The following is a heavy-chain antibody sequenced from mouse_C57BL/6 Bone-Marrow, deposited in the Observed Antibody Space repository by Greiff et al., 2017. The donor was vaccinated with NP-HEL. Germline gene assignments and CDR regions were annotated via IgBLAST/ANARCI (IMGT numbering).Heavy chain of an antibody. CDR3: ARYLYYYAMDY. CDR1: GYAFSSYW. Sequence: QVTLKESGAELVKPGASVKISCKASGYAFSSYWMNWVKQRPGKGLEWIGQIYPGDGDTNYNGKFKGKATLTADKSSSTAYMQLSSLTSEDSAVYFCARYLYYYAMDYWGQGTSVTVSS. CDR2: IYPGDGDT. J-gene: IGHJ4*01. V-gene: IGHV1-80*01.